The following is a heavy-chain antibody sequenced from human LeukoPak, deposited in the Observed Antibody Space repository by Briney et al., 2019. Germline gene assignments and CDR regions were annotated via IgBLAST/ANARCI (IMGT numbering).Heavy chain of an antibody. Sequence: GGSLRLSCAASGFTFSSYWMHWVRQAPGKGLVWVSRINSGGRSTNYADSVKGRFTISRDNAQNTLYLQMNSLRVEDTAVYYCATVGMGATIGYWGQGTLVTVSS. CDR2: INSGGRST. CDR1: GFTFSSYW. J-gene: IGHJ4*02. D-gene: IGHD1-26*01. CDR3: ATVGMGATIGY. V-gene: IGHV3-74*01.